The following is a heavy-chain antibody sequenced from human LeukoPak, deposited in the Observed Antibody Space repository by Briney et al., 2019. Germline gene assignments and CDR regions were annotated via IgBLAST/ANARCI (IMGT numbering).Heavy chain of an antibody. CDR3: TTANGRGRFDY. Sequence: GGSLRLSCAASGFTFSNAWMSWVRQAPGKGLEWVGRIKSKTDGGTTDYAAPMKGRFTISRDDSKNTLYLQMNSLKTEDTAVYYCTTANGRGRFDYWGQGTLVTVSS. CDR2: IKSKTDGGTT. V-gene: IGHV3-15*01. CDR1: GFTFSNAW. D-gene: IGHD4-17*01. J-gene: IGHJ4*02.